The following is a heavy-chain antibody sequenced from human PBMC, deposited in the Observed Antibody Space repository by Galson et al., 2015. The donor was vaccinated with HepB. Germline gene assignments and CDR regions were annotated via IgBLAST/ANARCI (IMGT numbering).Heavy chain of an antibody. D-gene: IGHD3-10*01. CDR3: ARLYYGSGAGVDY. J-gene: IGHJ4*02. V-gene: IGHV3-30*04. Sequence: SLRLSCAASGFTFSSYAMHWVRQAPGKGLEWVAVISYDGSNKYYADSVKGRFTISRDNSKNTLYLQMNSLRAEDTAVYYCARLYYGSGAGVDYWGQGTLVTVSS. CDR1: GFTFSSYA. CDR2: ISYDGSNK.